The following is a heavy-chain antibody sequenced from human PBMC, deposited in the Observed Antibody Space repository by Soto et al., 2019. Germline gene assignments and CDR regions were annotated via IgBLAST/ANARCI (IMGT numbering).Heavy chain of an antibody. CDR3: TGTQYQLLFRENYYYYGMDV. CDR1: GFTFSSYA. CDR2: ISGSGGST. Sequence: GGSLRLSCAASGFTFSSYAMSWVRQAPGKGLEWVSAISGSGGSTYYADSVKGRFTISRDNSKNTLYLQMNSLRAEDTAVYYCTGTQYQLLFRENYYYYGMDVWGQGTTVTVSS. J-gene: IGHJ6*02. V-gene: IGHV3-23*01. D-gene: IGHD2-2*01.